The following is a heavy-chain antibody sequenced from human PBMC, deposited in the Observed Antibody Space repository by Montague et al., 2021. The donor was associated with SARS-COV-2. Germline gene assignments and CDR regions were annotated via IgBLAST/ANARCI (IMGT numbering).Heavy chain of an antibody. D-gene: IGHD3-10*01. CDR1: GDSFNSPKYY. V-gene: IGHV4-39*01. J-gene: IGHJ3*02. Sequence: SETLSLTCTVSGDSFNSPKYYCAWIRQPPGKGLEWIGSSYYSGTTYDNPPLRSQVTISVDTSKTQFSLKMSSVTAADTAVYYCARGSYGSGSYHAFDIWSQGAVVAVSS. CDR3: ARGSYGSGSYHAFDI. CDR2: SYYSGTT.